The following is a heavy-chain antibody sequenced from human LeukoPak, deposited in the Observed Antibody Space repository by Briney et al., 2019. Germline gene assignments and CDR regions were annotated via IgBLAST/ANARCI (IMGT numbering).Heavy chain of an antibody. CDR3: ARVEGPSIFGVVDY. V-gene: IGHV1-18*01. J-gene: IGHJ4*02. D-gene: IGHD3-3*01. Sequence: ASVKVSCKASGYTFNSYGISWVRQAPGQGLEWMGWISVYNGDTNYAQKLQGRVTMTTDTSTSTAYMELRSLRSDDTAVYFCARVEGPSIFGVVDYWGPGTLVTVSS. CDR1: GYTFNSYG. CDR2: ISVYNGDT.